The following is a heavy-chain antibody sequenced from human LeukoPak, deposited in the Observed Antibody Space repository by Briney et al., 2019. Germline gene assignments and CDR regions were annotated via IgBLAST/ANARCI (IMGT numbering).Heavy chain of an antibody. J-gene: IGHJ5*02. Sequence: SVKVSCKASGGTFSSYAISWVRQAPGQGLEWMGGIIPIFGTANYAQKFQGRVTITADESTSTAYMELSSLRSEDTAVYYCARDIGYCSGGSCYGWFDTWGQGTLVTVSS. CDR1: GGTFSSYA. D-gene: IGHD2-15*01. V-gene: IGHV1-69*01. CDR2: IIPIFGTA. CDR3: ARDIGYCSGGSCYGWFDT.